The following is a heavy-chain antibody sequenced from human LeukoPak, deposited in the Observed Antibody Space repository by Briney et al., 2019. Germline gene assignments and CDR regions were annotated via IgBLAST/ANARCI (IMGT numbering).Heavy chain of an antibody. V-gene: IGHV4-39*07. J-gene: IGHJ4*02. CDR1: GGSISSSSYY. D-gene: IGHD4-17*01. Sequence: SETLSLTCTVSGGSISSSSYYWGWIRQPPGKGLEWIGSIYYSGSTYYNPSLKSRVTISVDTSKNQFSLKLGSVTAADTAVYYCARTLYGDYVNVDYWGQGTLVTVSS. CDR3: ARTLYGDYVNVDY. CDR2: IYYSGST.